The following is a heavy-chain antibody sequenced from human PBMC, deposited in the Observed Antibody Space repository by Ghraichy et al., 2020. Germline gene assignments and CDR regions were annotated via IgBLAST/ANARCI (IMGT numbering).Heavy chain of an antibody. CDR3: ARDRRYCSGGTCYSWYYYGMDV. CDR1: GFTFNSYW. CDR2: INNDASIT. V-gene: IGHV3-74*01. Sequence: LSLTCAASGFTFNSYWMHWVRQAPGKGLVWVSRINNDASITRYADSVKGRFTISRDSAKNTVYLQMDSLRAEDTAVYYCARDRRYCSGGTCYSWYYYGMDVWGQGTTVTVSS. D-gene: IGHD2-15*01. J-gene: IGHJ6*02.